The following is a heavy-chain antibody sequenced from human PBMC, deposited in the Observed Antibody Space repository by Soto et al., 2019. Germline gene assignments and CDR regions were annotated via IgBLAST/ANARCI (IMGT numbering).Heavy chain of an antibody. CDR1: GYSFTSYW. CDR2: IYPGDSDT. D-gene: IGHD2-15*01. J-gene: IGHJ6*02. Sequence: PGASLTISCQGPGYSFTSYWIGWVRQMPGKGLDWMGIIYPGDSDTRYSPSFQGQVTISADKSISTAYLQMNSLRAEDTAVYYCARELGGPRPDYYYYYGMDVWGQGTTVTVSS. V-gene: IGHV5-51*01. CDR3: ARELGGPRPDYYYYYGMDV.